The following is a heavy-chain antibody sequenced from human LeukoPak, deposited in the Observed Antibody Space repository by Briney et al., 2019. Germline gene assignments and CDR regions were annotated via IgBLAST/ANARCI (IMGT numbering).Heavy chain of an antibody. CDR2: INHSGST. V-gene: IGHV4-34*01. CDR1: GGSFSGYY. Sequence: SETLSLTCAVYGGSFSGYYWSWIRQRPGKGLEWIGEINHSGSTNYTPSLKSRVTISVHTSKNQFSLKLSSVTAADTAVYYCARAPIVLVVYASGGRFDPWGQGTLVTVSS. CDR3: ARAPIVLVVYASGGRFDP. J-gene: IGHJ5*02. D-gene: IGHD2-8*02.